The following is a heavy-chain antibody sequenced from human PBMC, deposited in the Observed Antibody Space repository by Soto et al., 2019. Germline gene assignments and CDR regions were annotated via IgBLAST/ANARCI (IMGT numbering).Heavy chain of an antibody. CDR2: ISTSGYSP. D-gene: IGHD2-8*01. CDR1: EFTFRDYY. CDR3: AKDHADVWYNHYYYMDV. V-gene: IGHV3-11*01. Sequence: SLRLSCGASEFTFRDYYISWINRSPGKALEGICLISTSGYSPAYEDSVTGRFTISRDHAKMSLSLLMAGVTAVYYSAKDHADVWYNHYYYMDVWGKGTTVTVSS. J-gene: IGHJ6*03.